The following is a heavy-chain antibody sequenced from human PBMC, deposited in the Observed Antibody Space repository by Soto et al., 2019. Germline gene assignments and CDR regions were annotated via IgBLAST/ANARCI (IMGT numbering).Heavy chain of an antibody. Sequence: EVQLVESGGGLVKPGGSLRLSCAASGFSFSNAWMNWVRQAPGKGLEWVGRIKSKTAGGTTEYAAPVEGRFTISRDDSKVKLYVQMNSLKIDDTGVYYCTTDFCRNGYNFWGQGTLITVSS. CDR3: TTDFCRNGYNF. CDR2: IKSKTAGGTT. D-gene: IGHD5-12*01. J-gene: IGHJ4*02. V-gene: IGHV3-15*07. CDR1: GFSFSNAW.